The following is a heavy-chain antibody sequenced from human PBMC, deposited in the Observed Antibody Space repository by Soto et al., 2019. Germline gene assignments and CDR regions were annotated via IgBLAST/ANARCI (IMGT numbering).Heavy chain of an antibody. CDR2: IKEDGSEE. CDR1: GFSFGNYW. CDR3: AREEGCGGGSCYSIWRY. J-gene: IGHJ4*02. D-gene: IGHD2-15*01. V-gene: IGHV3-7*01. Sequence: EVQLVESGGGLVQPGGSLRLSCAASGFSFGNYWISWVRQAPGKGLEWVANIKEDGSEEYYVDSVKGRFTISRDNAKNSLYLQMNSLRAEDTALYYCAREEGCGGGSCYSIWRYWGPGTLVTVS.